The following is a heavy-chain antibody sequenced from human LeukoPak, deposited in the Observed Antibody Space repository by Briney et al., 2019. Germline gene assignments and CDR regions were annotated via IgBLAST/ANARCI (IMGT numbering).Heavy chain of an antibody. CDR3: AKEIPPNDC. V-gene: IGHV3-23*01. CDR1: GFTFSSHG. J-gene: IGHJ4*02. D-gene: IGHD2-2*02. Sequence: GGSLRLSCAASGFTFSSHGMCWVRPAPGRGLEWVASISIGGDTTYSDSVKGRFTISRDNSKNTLYLQLDSLRAEDTAIYYGAKEIPPNDCWGEGSLVTVSS. CDR2: ISIGGDTT.